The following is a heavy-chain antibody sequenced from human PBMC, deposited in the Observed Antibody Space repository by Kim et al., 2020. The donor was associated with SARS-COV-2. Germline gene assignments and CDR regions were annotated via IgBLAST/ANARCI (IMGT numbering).Heavy chain of an antibody. Sequence: ASVKVSCKASGYTFTSYGISWVRQAPGQGLEWMGWISAYNGNTNYAQKLQGRVTMTTDTSTSTAYMELRSLRSDDTAVYYCARGGGYCSSTSCYWYYYYGMDVWGQGTTVTVSS. CDR1: GYTFTSYG. J-gene: IGHJ6*02. CDR2: ISAYNGNT. CDR3: ARGGGYCSSTSCYWYYYYGMDV. D-gene: IGHD2-2*01. V-gene: IGHV1-18*01.